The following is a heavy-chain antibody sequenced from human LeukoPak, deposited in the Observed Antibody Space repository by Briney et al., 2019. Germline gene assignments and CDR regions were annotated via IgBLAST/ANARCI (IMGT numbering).Heavy chain of an antibody. J-gene: IGHJ4*02. Sequence: SETLSPTCTVSGGSISSSSYYWGWLRQPPGTGLEWIGNIYSSGSTYYNPSLKRRLAISVDTSKNQFSLKLSSVTAADTAVYYCARRGGSGRSFDYWGQGTLAIVSS. V-gene: IGHV4-39*01. D-gene: IGHD3-10*01. CDR3: ARRGGSGRSFDY. CDR1: GGSISSSSYY. CDR2: IYSSGST.